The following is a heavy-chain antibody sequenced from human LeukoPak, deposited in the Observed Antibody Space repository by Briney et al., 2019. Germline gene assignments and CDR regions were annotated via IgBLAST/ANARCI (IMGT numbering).Heavy chain of an antibody. V-gene: IGHV4-59*08. D-gene: IGHD3-10*01. CDR1: GGSINSYY. CDR2: IYYSGST. J-gene: IGHJ4*02. CDR3: ARGYGSGSYFDY. Sequence: SETPSLTCTVSGGSINSYYWSWIRQPPGKGLEWIGYIYYSGSTNYNPSLKSPATISVDTSKNQFSLKLSSVTAADTAVYYCARGYGSGSYFDYWGQGTLVTVSS.